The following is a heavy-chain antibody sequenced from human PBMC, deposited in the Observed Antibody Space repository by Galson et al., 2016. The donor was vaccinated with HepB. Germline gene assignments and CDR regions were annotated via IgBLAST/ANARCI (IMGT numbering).Heavy chain of an antibody. J-gene: IGHJ4*02. CDR1: GFTFSDYY. V-gene: IGHV3-11*06. D-gene: IGHD1-14*01. Sequence: SLRLSCAASGFTFSDYYMSWIRQAPGKGLEWLSYISSSSTYTKYADSVKGRFTISRDNAKNSVYLQMSSLRAEDTALYFCARDNRKAVVHEPFEYWGQGALVTVSS. CDR2: ISSSSTYT. CDR3: ARDNRKAVVHEPFEY.